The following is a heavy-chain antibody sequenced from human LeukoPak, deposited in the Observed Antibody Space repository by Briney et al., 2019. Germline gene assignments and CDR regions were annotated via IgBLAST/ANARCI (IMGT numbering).Heavy chain of an antibody. CDR2: SSGSGGST. CDR3: AKLQHTGYDLARGFDY. J-gene: IGHJ4*02. Sequence: WGSLRLSCAASGFTISGYAMSWVRQAPGKGLEWVSASSGSGGSTYYADSVKGRFTISRDNSKNTLYLQMNSLGAEDTALYYCAKLQHTGYDLARGFDYWGQRTLVTVSS. CDR1: GFTISGYA. V-gene: IGHV3-23*01. D-gene: IGHD5-12*01.